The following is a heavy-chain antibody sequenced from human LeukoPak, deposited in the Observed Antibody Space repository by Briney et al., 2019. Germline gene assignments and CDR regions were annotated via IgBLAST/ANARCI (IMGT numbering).Heavy chain of an antibody. CDR3: ARELYFDWLTDY. V-gene: IGHV3-30*04. CDR1: GFTFSSYA. J-gene: IGHJ4*02. Sequence: GGSLRLSCAASGFTFSSYAMHWVRQAPGQGLEWVAFILSDGSYEYYADSVKGRFTISRDNTKNSLFLQMNSLRAEDTAVYFCARELYFDWLTDYWGQGTLVTVSS. D-gene: IGHD3-9*01. CDR2: ILSDGSYE.